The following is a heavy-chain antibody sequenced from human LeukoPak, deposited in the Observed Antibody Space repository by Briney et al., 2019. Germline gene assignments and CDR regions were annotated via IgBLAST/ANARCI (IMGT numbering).Heavy chain of an antibody. J-gene: IGHJ4*02. CDR2: INPSGGST. Sequence: ASVTVPCTASGGTFSSYAISWVRQAPGQGLEWMGIINPSGGSTSYAQKFQGRVTMTRDTSTSTVYMELSSLRSEDTAVYYCARDYYDSSGYYSNWGQGTLVTVSS. D-gene: IGHD3-22*01. CDR3: ARDYYDSSGYYSN. CDR1: GGTFSSYA. V-gene: IGHV1-46*01.